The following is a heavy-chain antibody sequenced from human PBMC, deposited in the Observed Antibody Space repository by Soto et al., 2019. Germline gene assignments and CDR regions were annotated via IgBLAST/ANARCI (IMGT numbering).Heavy chain of an antibody. J-gene: IGHJ5*02. CDR2: IIPILGIA. CDR3: ARGLTAVEENWFDP. V-gene: IGHV1-69*02. CDR1: GGTFSSYT. D-gene: IGHD3-9*01. Sequence: ASVKVSCKASGGTFSSYTISWVRQAPGQGLEWMGRIIPILGIANYAQKFQGRVTITADKSTSTAYMELSSLRSEDTAVYYCARGLTAVEENWFDPWGQGTLVTVSS.